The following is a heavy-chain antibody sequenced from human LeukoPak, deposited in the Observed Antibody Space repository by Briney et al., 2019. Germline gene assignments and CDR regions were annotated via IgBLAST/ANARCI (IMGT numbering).Heavy chain of an antibody. V-gene: IGHV3-23*01. CDR2: ISGSGGST. D-gene: IGHD3-22*01. CDR3: AKSRGLYDSSGTSYYYYYYGMDV. Sequence: PGGSLRLSCAASGFTFSSYAMSWVRQAPGKGLEWVSAISGSGGSTYYADSVKGRFTISRDNSKNTLYLQMNSLRAEDTAVYYCAKSRGLYDSSGTSYYYYYYGMDVWGQGTTVTVSS. J-gene: IGHJ6*02. CDR1: GFTFSSYA.